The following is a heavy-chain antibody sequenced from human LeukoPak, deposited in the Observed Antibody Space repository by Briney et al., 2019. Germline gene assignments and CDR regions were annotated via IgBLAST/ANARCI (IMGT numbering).Heavy chain of an antibody. CDR2: INPNSGGT. J-gene: IGHJ4*02. V-gene: IGHV1-2*02. D-gene: IGHD2-2*02. Sequence: ASVKVSCKASGYTFTGHYMHWVRQAPGQGLEWMGWINPNSGGTNYAQKFQGRVTMTRDTSISTAYMELSRPRSDDTAVYYCARGGSGRGVVPAAILRHDYWGQGTLVTVSS. CDR1: GYTFTGHY. CDR3: ARGGSGRGVVPAAILRHDY.